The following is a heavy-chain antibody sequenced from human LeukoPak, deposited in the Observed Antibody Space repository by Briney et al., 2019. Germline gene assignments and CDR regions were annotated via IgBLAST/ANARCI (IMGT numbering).Heavy chain of an antibody. D-gene: IGHD3-10*01. CDR3: AREWFPEAFDI. CDR2: ISSSGSTI. Sequence: SGGSLRLSCAASGFTFSDYYISWIRQAPGKGLEWVSYISSSGSTIYHADSVKGRFTISRDNAKNSLYLQMNSLRAEDTAVYYCAREWFPEAFDIWGQGTMVTVSS. J-gene: IGHJ3*02. V-gene: IGHV3-11*04. CDR1: GFTFSDYY.